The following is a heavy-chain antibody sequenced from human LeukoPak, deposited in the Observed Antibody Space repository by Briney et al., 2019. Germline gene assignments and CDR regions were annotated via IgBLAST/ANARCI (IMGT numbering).Heavy chain of an antibody. CDR3: ARDHRFTDTAMVDAFDI. J-gene: IGHJ3*02. CDR2: IYRSGKT. CDR1: GYSISSGYH. D-gene: IGHD5-18*01. V-gene: IGHV4-38-2*02. Sequence: SETLFLTCTVSGYSISSGYHWAWIRQPPGKGLEWIGAIYRSGKTYYNPSLKSRVTISVDTSKNQFSLMLTSVTAADTAVYYCARDHRFTDTAMVDAFDIWGQGTMVTVSS.